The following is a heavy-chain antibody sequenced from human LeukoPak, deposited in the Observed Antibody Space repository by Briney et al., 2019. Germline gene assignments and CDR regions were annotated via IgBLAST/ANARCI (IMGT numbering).Heavy chain of an antibody. CDR1: GYTFTTYF. V-gene: IGHV1-46*01. CDR2: IIPSGGST. D-gene: IGHD2-2*01. Sequence: GASVKVSCKASGYTFTTYFMHWVRQAPGQGLEWMGLIIPSGGSTTYAQKFQDRVTMTRDTSTNTVYMELSSLRSEDTAVYYCVRAGGATSSNYNWFDPWGQGTLVTVSS. CDR3: VRAGGATSSNYNWFDP. J-gene: IGHJ5*02.